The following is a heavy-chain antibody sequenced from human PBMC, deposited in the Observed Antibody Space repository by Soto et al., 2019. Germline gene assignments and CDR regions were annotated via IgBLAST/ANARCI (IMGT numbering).Heavy chain of an antibody. CDR3: ARDLAVSGDYIFDY. J-gene: IGHJ4*02. D-gene: IGHD4-17*01. V-gene: IGHV1-69*13. CDR1: GGTFSSYA. Sequence: SVKVSCKASGGTFSSYAISWVRQAPGQGLEWMGGIIPIFGTANYAQKFQGRVTITADESTSTAYMELSSLRSDDTAVYYCARDLAVSGDYIFDYWGQGTVVTVSS. CDR2: IIPIFGTA.